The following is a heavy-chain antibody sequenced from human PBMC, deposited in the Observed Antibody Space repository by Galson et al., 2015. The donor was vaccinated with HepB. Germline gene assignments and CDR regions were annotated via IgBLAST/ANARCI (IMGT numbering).Heavy chain of an antibody. CDR3: ARGLCSGGSCLGFFDY. CDR2: MNPNSGNT. Sequence: SVKVSCKASGYTFTSYDINWVRQATGQGLEWMGWMNPNSGNTGYAQKFQGRVTMTRNTSISTAYMELSSLRSEDTAVYYCARGLCSGGSCLGFFDYWGQGTLVTVSS. D-gene: IGHD2-15*01. CDR1: GYTFTSYD. V-gene: IGHV1-8*01. J-gene: IGHJ4*02.